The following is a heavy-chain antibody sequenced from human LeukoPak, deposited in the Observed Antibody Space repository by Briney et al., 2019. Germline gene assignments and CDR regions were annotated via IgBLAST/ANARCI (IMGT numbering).Heavy chain of an antibody. CDR3: ARHPPSVTLIRGAFDI. Sequence: GRSLRLSCAASGFTVSSNYMSWVRQAPGKGLEWVSVIYSGGGTYYTDSVKGRFTISRDNSKNTVSLQMNSLRAEDTAVYYCARHPPSVTLIRGAFDIWGQGTMVTVSS. CDR2: IYSGGGT. CDR1: GFTVSSNY. J-gene: IGHJ3*02. V-gene: IGHV3-66*04. D-gene: IGHD4-17*01.